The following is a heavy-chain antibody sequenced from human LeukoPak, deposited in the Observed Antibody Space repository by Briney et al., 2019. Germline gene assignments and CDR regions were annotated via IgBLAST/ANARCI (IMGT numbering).Heavy chain of an antibody. CDR2: ISGYNGNT. V-gene: IGHV1-18*01. CDR1: GYTFTSYS. CDR3: PRGGDIEYCSGGSCLPMDY. J-gene: IGHJ4*02. Sequence: GASLKVSCKPSGYTFTSYSIGWVRQAPGQGLEWMGWISGYNGNTNYAHDLQGRVTMTKDKATTTAYMELRSLRSDDTAVYYCPRGGDIEYCSGGSCLPMDYWGQGTLVTVSS. D-gene: IGHD2-15*01.